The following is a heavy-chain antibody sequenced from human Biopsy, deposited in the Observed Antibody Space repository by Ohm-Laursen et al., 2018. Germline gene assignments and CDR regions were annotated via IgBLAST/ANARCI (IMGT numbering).Heavy chain of an antibody. CDR1: GHTFTSYD. Sequence: GASVKVSCKASGHTFTSYDINWVRQATGQGLEWMGWMNPNSGNTGYAQKFQGRVTMTRNTSISTAYMELSSLRSEDTAVYYCARVPSTTRSRDYWGQGTLVTVSS. V-gene: IGHV1-8*01. J-gene: IGHJ4*02. CDR2: MNPNSGNT. D-gene: IGHD2-2*01. CDR3: ARVPSTTRSRDY.